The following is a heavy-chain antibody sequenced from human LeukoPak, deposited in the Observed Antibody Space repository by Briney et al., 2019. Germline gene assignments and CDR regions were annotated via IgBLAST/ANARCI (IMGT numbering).Heavy chain of an antibody. CDR3: ARILVRSGTYDAFDI. D-gene: IGHD3-10*02. V-gene: IGHV7-4-1*02. CDR2: INTNTGNP. J-gene: IGHJ3*02. CDR1: GYTFTSYA. Sequence: ASVKVSCKASGYTFTSYAMNWVRQAPGQGLEWMGWINTNTGNPTYAQGFTGRFVFSLDTSVSTAYLQISSLKAEDTAVYYCARILVRSGTYDAFDIWGQGTMVTVSS.